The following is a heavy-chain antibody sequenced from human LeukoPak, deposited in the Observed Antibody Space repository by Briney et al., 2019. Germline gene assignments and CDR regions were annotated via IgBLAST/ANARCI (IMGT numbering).Heavy chain of an antibody. Sequence: ASVKVSCKASGYTFTGYNMHWVRQAPGQGLEWMGWISAYNGNTNYAQKLQGRVTMTTDTSTSTAYMELRSLRSDDTAVYYCARVTYYYDSSGYLQVGYFDYWGQGTLVTVSS. J-gene: IGHJ4*02. CDR2: ISAYNGNT. D-gene: IGHD3-22*01. V-gene: IGHV1-18*04. CDR3: ARVTYYYDSSGYLQVGYFDY. CDR1: GYTFTGYN.